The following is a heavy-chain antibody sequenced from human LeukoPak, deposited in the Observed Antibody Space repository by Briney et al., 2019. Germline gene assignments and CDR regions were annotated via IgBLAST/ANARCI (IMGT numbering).Heavy chain of an antibody. CDR1: GGSISSYY. Sequence: SETLSLTCTVSGGSISSYYWSWIRQPPGKGLEWIGCIYYSGSTNYNPSLKSRVTISVDTSKNQSSLKLSSVTAADTAVYYCARGRSSMVRGYYYYYMDVWGKGTTVTIS. J-gene: IGHJ6*03. CDR3: ARGRSSMVRGYYYYYMDV. CDR2: IYYSGST. D-gene: IGHD3-10*01. V-gene: IGHV4-59*01.